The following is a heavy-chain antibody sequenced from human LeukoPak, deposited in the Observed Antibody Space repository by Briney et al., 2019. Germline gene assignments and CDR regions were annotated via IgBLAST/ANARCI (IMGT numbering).Heavy chain of an antibody. V-gene: IGHV4-59*08. J-gene: IGHJ4*02. CDR1: GGSMNNYY. CDR2: TYYTGNT. D-gene: IGHD6-13*01. CDR3: ARRARATAGGDYFDY. Sequence: SETLSLTCTVSGGSMNNYYWTWIRQPPGKGLEWNGYTYYTGNTNYNPSLRGRVTMSADTSKNQFSLKLNSVTAADTAVYYCARRARATAGGDYFDYWGQGTLVTVSS.